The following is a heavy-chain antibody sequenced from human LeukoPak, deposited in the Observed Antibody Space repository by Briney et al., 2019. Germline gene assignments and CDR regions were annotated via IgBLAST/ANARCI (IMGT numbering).Heavy chain of an antibody. J-gene: IGHJ4*02. D-gene: IGHD2-15*01. CDR3: AKVECSGGSCYAFDY. V-gene: IGHV3-30*04. CDR1: GFTFSSYA. CDR2: ISYDGSNK. Sequence: GRSLRLSCAASGFTFSSYAMHWVRQAPGKGLEWVAVISYDGSNKYYADSVKGRFTISRDNSKNTLYLQMNSLRAEDAAVYYCAKVECSGGSCYAFDYWGQGTLVTVSS.